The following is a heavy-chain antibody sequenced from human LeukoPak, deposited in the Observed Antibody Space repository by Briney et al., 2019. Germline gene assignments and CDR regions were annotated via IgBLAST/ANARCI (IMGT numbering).Heavy chain of an antibody. V-gene: IGHV3-11*01. Sequence: GGPLRLSWAASGFTFNDYYMSWIRQAAGKGLEWLAYINIGGTNTHYAYSVKGLFTISRHNAKKSLYLEMNNLRAEDPAVYYCATDGAGFDTWGQGVLVTVSS. CDR3: ATDGAGFDT. CDR1: GFTFNDYY. CDR2: INIGGTNT. J-gene: IGHJ5*02.